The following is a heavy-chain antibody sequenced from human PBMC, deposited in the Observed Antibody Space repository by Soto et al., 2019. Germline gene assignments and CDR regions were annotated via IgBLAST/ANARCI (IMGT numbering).Heavy chain of an antibody. CDR1: GFTFSYYP. CDR2: ISFDGSNK. Sequence: QMQLVESGGGAVQPGRSLRLSCAASGFTFSYYPMHWVRQAPGKGLEWVAVISFDGSNKYYADSVKGRFTISRDNSKKTLYLKMNSLRREDTAVYYCARVPGDMVAILYSSPLDGRDPLSDVDVWGQGTTVTVSS. J-gene: IGHJ6*02. D-gene: IGHD5-12*01. V-gene: IGHV3-30*04. CDR3: ARVPGDMVAILYSSPLDGRDPLSDVDV.